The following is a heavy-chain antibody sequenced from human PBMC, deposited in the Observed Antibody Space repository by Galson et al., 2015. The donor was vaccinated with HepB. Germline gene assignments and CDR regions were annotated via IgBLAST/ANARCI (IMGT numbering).Heavy chain of an antibody. Sequence: SLRLSCAASGFTFSSYSMNWVRQAPGKGLEWVSSISSSSSYIYYADSVKGRFTISRDNAKNSVYLQMNSLRAEDTAVYYCARYRVTTYVVDAFDIWGQGTMVTVSS. D-gene: IGHD4-17*01. J-gene: IGHJ3*02. CDR3: ARYRVTTYVVDAFDI. V-gene: IGHV3-21*01. CDR2: ISSSSSYI. CDR1: GFTFSSYS.